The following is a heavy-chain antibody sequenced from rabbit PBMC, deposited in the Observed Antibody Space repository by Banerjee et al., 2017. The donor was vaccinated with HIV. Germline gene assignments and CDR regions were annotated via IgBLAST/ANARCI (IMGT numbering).Heavy chain of an antibody. CDR3: ARDLAGVIGWNFNL. CDR1: GFSFSSSYW. J-gene: IGHJ4*01. CDR2: IDAGGKGST. Sequence: QEQLEESGGDLVKPEGSLTLTCTASGFSFSSSYWICWVRQAPGKGLEWIACIDAGGKGSTYYASWAKGRFTISRTSSTTVTLQMTSLTAADTATYFCARDLAGVIGWNFNLWGPGTLVT. D-gene: IGHD4-1*01. V-gene: IGHV1S45*01.